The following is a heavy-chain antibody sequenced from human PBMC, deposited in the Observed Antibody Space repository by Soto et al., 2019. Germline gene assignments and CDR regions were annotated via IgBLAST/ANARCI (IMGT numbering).Heavy chain of an antibody. CDR2: INPSGGST. Sequence: QVQLVQSGAAVKKPGASVKVSCKASGYTFTSYYMHWVRQAPGQGLEWMGIINPSGGSTSYAQKFQGRVTVTRDTSTSTVYMELSSLRSEDTAVYYCARVYPSDTRYGYFCNNWVVPCGQGTLGTVSS. J-gene: IGHJ5*02. CDR1: GYTFTSYY. V-gene: IGHV1-46*01. D-gene: IGHD5-18*01. CDR3: ARVYPSDTRYGYFCNNWVVP.